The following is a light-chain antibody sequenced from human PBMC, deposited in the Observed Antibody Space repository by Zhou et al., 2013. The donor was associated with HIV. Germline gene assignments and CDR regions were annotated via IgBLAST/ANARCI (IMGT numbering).Light chain of an antibody. CDR3: QQYNTHSST. V-gene: IGKV1-5*03. J-gene: IGKJ1*01. CDR2: KAS. CDR1: ESIGQW. Sequence: DILLTQSPLALSVYIGDRVTITCRANESIGQWLAWYQQKPGKAPKVVIYKASTLESGVPSRFSGRGSGTDFTLTVNNLQPEDLVTYYCQQYNTHSSTFGPGTKVEIK.